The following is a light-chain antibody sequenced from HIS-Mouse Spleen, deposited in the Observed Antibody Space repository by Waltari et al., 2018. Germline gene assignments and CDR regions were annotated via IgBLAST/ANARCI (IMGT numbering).Light chain of an antibody. CDR3: NSRDSSGNHVV. CDR1: SLRSYY. V-gene: IGLV3-19*01. J-gene: IGLJ2*01. Sequence: SSELTQDPAVSVALGQTVRITCQGDSLRSYYASWYQQKPGQAPVLVIYGKNNRPSGIPGRFSGSRSGNTASLTITGAQAEDEAYYYCNSRDSSGNHVVFGGGTKLTVL. CDR2: GKN.